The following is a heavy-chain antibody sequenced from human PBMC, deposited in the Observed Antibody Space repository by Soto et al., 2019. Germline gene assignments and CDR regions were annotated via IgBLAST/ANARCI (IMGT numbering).Heavy chain of an antibody. Sequence: QVQLVESGGGVVQPGRSLRLSCGASGFTFSYYGMHWVRQAPGKGLECVALVSSDGSNLFYADSVKGRFTISRDNSKNTLYLQMNSLRAEDTAVYYCAKNTGGNSYYFDFWGQGTLVTVSS. D-gene: IGHD2-21*01. CDR3: AKNTGGNSYYFDF. J-gene: IGHJ4*02. CDR1: GFTFSYYG. CDR2: VSSDGSNL. V-gene: IGHV3-30*18.